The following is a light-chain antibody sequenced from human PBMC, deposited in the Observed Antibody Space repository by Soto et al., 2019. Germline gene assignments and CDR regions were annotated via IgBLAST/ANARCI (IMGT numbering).Light chain of an antibody. CDR3: SSYTSRTDVV. CDR2: DVS. J-gene: IGLJ2*01. V-gene: IGLV2-14*01. Sequence: QSALTQPASVSGSPGQSITISCTGTSSDVGGYNYVSWYQQHPGKAPKLMIYDVSNRPSGVSNRFSGSKSGNTASLATSGLQAEDEADYYCSSYTSRTDVVFGGGTKLTVL. CDR1: SSDVGGYNY.